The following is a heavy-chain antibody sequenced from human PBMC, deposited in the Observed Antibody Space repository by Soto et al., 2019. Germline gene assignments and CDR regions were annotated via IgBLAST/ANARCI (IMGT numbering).Heavy chain of an antibody. CDR1: GFIVISNY. CDR2: IYSGGSA. Sequence: LRLSFAASGFIVISNYMSWVRQAPGKGLEWVSVIYSGGSANYADSVKGRFTISRDNSKNTVYLQMNSLRAEDTAVYYCVRDDYGLDVWGQGTAVTVSS. J-gene: IGHJ6*02. CDR3: VRDDYGLDV. V-gene: IGHV3-53*01.